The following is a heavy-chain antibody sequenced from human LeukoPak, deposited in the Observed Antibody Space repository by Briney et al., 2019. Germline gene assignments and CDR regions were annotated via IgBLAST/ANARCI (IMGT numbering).Heavy chain of an antibody. CDR3: ARASYGSGSSPGY. CDR1: GFTFSDYY. J-gene: IGHJ4*02. V-gene: IGHV3-11*06. D-gene: IGHD3-10*01. Sequence: GGSLRLSCAASGFTFSDYYMSWIRQAPGMGLEWVSYISSSSSYTNYADSVKGRFTISRDNAKNSLYLQMNSLRAEDTAVYYCARASYGSGSSPGYWGQGTLVTVSS. CDR2: ISSSSSYT.